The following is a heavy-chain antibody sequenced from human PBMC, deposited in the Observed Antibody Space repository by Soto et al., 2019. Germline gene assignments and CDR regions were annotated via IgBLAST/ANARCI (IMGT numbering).Heavy chain of an antibody. J-gene: IGHJ4*02. CDR1: GYTFTSYG. CDR3: ARGMTTVTTLDY. D-gene: IGHD4-4*01. V-gene: IGHV1-18*01. CDR2: ISAFNGNT. Sequence: ASVKVSCKASGYTFTSYGISWVRQAPGQGLEWMGWISAFNGNTYYAQKLQGRVTMTTDTSTSTAYMELRSLRSDDTAVYYCARGMTTVTTLDYWGQGTLVTVSS.